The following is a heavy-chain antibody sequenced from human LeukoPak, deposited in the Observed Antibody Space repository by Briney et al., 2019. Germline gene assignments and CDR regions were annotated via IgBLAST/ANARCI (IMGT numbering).Heavy chain of an antibody. D-gene: IGHD1-20*01. Sequence: GASVKVSCKASGGTFSSYAISWVRQAPGQGLEWMGRIIPILGIANYAQKFHGRVTITADKSTSTAYMELSSLRSEDTAVYYCARAVTGKSIYYYYGMDVWGQGTTVTVSS. CDR2: IIPILGIA. CDR3: ARAVTGKSIYYYYGMDV. J-gene: IGHJ6*02. V-gene: IGHV1-69*04. CDR1: GGTFSSYA.